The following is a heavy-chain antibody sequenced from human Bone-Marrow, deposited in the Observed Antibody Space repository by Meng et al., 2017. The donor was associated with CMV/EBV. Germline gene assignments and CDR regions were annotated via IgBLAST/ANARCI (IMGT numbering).Heavy chain of an antibody. CDR1: GGSISSYY. D-gene: IGHD3-10*01. J-gene: IGHJ6*02. CDR2: IYYSGST. V-gene: IGHV4-59*01. CDR3: ARGLPYMVRGGHYDGMDV. Sequence: SETLSLPCPVSGGSISSYYWSWIRQPPGKGLEWIGYIYYSGSTNYNPSLKSRVTISVDTSTTQFSLKLSSVTDAETDVYYCARGLPYMVRGGHYDGMDVWGQGTTVTVSS.